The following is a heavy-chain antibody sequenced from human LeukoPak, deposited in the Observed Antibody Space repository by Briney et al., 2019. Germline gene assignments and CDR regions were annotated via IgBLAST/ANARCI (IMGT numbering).Heavy chain of an antibody. D-gene: IGHD3-3*01. CDR1: AFTFSYYW. CDR2: IKEDESEK. CDR3: ALLRGTYSLDH. J-gene: IGHJ4*02. V-gene: IGHV3-7*01. Sequence: HSGGSLRLSCATSAFTFSYYWMSWVRQAPGKGLEWVAIIKEDESEKYYVDSVKGRFTISRNNAKNSLYLQMNGLRAEDTAVYYCALLRGTYSLDHWGQGTLVTVSS.